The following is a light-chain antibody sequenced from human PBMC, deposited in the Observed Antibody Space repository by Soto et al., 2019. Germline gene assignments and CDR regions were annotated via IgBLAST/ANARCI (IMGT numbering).Light chain of an antibody. CDR1: QSVSSY. V-gene: IGKV3-11*01. CDR3: HHRSNWPQT. Sequence: EIVLTQSPVTLSLSPGEGATLSCRASQSVSSYLARYQHKPGQAPRLLIYDASNRATGTPARFSGSGTGTDFPLTISSLEPEDFAVYYCHHRSNWPQTFGGGTKVEIK. J-gene: IGKJ4*01. CDR2: DAS.